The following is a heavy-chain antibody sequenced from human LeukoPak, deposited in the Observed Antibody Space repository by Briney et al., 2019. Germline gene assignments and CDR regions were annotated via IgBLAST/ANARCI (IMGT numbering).Heavy chain of an antibody. CDR2: IWYDGSNK. D-gene: IGHD4-17*01. CDR1: GFTFNIYG. J-gene: IGHJ6*02. CDR3: ARPTYGDYGYGMDV. V-gene: IGHV3-33*01. Sequence: PGRSLRLSCAASGFTFNIYGMHWVRQAPGKGLEWVAVIWYDGSNKYYADSVKGRFTISRDNSKNTLYLQMNSLRAEDAAVYYCARPTYGDYGYGMDVWGQGTMVTVSS.